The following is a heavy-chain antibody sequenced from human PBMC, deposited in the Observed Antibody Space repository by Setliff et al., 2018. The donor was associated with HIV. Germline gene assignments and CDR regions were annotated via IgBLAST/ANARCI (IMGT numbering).Heavy chain of an antibody. CDR2: IDHSGST. CDR3: ARVIGWNDAGDC. CDR1: DVSFSGHY. J-gene: IGHJ4*02. Sequence: SETLSLTCAVYDVSFSGHYWTWIRQPPGKGLEWVGEIDHSGSTNYNPSLKSRVIMSIDTSKNQFSLKLTSVTAADMAVYYCARVIGWNDAGDCWGQGTLVTVSS. V-gene: IGHV4-34*01. D-gene: IGHD1-1*01.